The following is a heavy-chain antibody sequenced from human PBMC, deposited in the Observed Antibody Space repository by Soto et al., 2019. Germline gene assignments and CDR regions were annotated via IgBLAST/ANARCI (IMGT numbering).Heavy chain of an antibody. CDR1: GFTFSDYY. CDR2: ISASSSTI. D-gene: IGHD1-26*01. J-gene: IGHJ6*02. Sequence: QVQLVESGGGLVKPGGSLRLSCAASGFTFSDYYMNWVRQAPGKGLEWVAYISASSSTIFYGDSVKGRFTISRDNAKNSLSLQMDSRRAEDTGVYYCARRGGSSPHYFFYAMDVWGQGTTVTVS. CDR3: ARRGGSSPHYFFYAMDV. V-gene: IGHV3-11*01.